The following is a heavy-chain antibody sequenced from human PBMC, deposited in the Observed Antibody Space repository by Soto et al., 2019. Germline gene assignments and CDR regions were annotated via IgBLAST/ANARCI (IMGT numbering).Heavy chain of an antibody. CDR3: AKALFQYCSGGSCYLDAFDI. V-gene: IGHV3-23*01. CDR1: GFTFSSYA. D-gene: IGHD2-15*01. Sequence: GGSLRLSCAASGFTFSSYAMSWVRQAPGKGLEWVSAISGSGGSTYYADSVKGRFTISRDNSKNTLYLQMNSLRAEDTAVYYCAKALFQYCSGGSCYLDAFDIWGQGTMVTVSS. J-gene: IGHJ3*02. CDR2: ISGSGGST.